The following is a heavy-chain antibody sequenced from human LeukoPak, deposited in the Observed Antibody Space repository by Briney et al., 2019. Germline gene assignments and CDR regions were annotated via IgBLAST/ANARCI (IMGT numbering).Heavy chain of an antibody. CDR1: GGSISSYY. Sequence: SETLSLTCTVSGGSISSYYWSWIRQPPGKGLEWIGYIYTSGSTNYNPSLKSRVTISVDTSKNQFSLKLSSVTAADTAVYYCARVSIAAALPDIWGQGTMVTVSS. D-gene: IGHD6-13*01. J-gene: IGHJ3*02. V-gene: IGHV4-4*09. CDR3: ARVSIAAALPDI. CDR2: IYTSGST.